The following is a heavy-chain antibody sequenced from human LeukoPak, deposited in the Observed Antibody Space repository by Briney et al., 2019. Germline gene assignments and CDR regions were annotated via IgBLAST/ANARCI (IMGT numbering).Heavy chain of an antibody. CDR2: ISIGGSTI. CDR3: SRDPGYGQRWPNLFDY. V-gene: IGHV3-48*03. J-gene: IGHJ4*02. Sequence: GGSLRLSCAASGFTFSSYEMNWVRQAPGKGPEWVSYISIGGSTIYYADSVKGRFTISRDNAKNSLYLQMDSLRAEDTAVYFCSRDPGYGQRWPNLFDYRGQGTLVTVSS. D-gene: IGHD6-13*01. CDR1: GFTFSSYE.